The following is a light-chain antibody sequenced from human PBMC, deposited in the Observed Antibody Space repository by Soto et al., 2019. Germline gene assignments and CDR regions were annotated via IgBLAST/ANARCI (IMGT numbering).Light chain of an antibody. Sequence: AIQMTQSPSSLSASVGDRVTITCRASQGIRNDLGWYQQKPGKAPKLLIYAASSLQSGVPSRFSGSGSGTDFTLTISSLQPEDFAAYYCQHYNSYSEAFGQGTKVDI. CDR3: QHYNSYSEA. V-gene: IGKV1-6*01. J-gene: IGKJ1*01. CDR2: AAS. CDR1: QGIRND.